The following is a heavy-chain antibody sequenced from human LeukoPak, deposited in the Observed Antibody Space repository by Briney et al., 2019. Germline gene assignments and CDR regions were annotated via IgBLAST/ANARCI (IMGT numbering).Heavy chain of an antibody. D-gene: IGHD2-2*01. CDR3: ARLPRDIVVVPAAMDFDY. V-gene: IGHV3-48*01. CDR1: GFTFSSYS. Sequence: PGGSLGLSCAASGFTFSSYSMNWVRQAPGKGLEWVSYISSSSSTIYYADSVKGRFTISRDNAKNPLYLQMNSLRAEDTAVYYCARLPRDIVVVPAAMDFDYWGQGTLVTVSS. J-gene: IGHJ4*02. CDR2: ISSSSSTI.